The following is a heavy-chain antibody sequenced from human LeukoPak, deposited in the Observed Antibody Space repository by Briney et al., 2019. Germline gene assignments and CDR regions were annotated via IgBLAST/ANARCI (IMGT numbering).Heavy chain of an antibody. CDR1: GGSISSYY. CDR3: ARRRGGYSSGWYPSPSDY. J-gene: IGHJ4*02. CDR2: IYNSGST. V-gene: IGHV4-59*12. Sequence: SETLSLTCTVSGGSISSYYWGWIRQPPGKGLEWIGYIYNSGSTNYNPSLKSRVTISVDTSKNQFSLKLSSVTAADTAVYYCARRRGGYSSGWYPSPSDYWGQGTLVTVSS. D-gene: IGHD6-19*01.